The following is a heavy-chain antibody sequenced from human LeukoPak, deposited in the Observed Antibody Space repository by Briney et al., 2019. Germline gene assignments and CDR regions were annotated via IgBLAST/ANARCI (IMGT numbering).Heavy chain of an antibody. CDR2: ISYDGSNK. J-gene: IGHJ6*02. V-gene: IGHV3-30-3*01. CDR1: GFIFSSYA. D-gene: IGHD3-9*01. CDR3: AREILTDYYGMDV. Sequence: GGSLRLSCAASGFIFSSYAMHWVRQAPGKGLEWVAVISYDGSNKYYADSVKGRFTISRDNSKNTLYLQMNSLRAEDTAVYYCAREILTDYYGMDVWGQGTTVTVSS.